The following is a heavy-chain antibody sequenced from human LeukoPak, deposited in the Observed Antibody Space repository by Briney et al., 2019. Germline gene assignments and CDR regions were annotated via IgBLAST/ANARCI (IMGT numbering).Heavy chain of an antibody. CDR2: IYYNGRT. J-gene: IGHJ6*02. CDR3: ARDETRYGMDV. V-gene: IGHV4-39*07. CDR1: GGSISSNVYY. Sequence: SETLSLTCSVSGGSISSNVYYWGWIRQPPGKGLEWIGSIYYNGRTYYNPSLRSRVTISMDTSKNQFSLKVTSVTAADTAVYYCARDETRYGMDVRGQGTTVTVSS.